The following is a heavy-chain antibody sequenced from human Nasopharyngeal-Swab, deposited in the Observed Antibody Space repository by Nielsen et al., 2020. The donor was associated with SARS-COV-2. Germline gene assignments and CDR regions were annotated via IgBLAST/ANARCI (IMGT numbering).Heavy chain of an antibody. J-gene: IGHJ6*03. Sequence: WIRQPPGKGLEWIGYIYYSGSTNYNPSLKSRVTISVDTSKNQFSLKLSSVTAADTAVYYCARGERNYDFWSGYYTAGVDYYYYYMDVWGKGTTVTVSS. CDR3: ARGERNYDFWSGYYTAGVDYYYYYMDV. V-gene: IGHV4-59*01. D-gene: IGHD3-3*01. CDR2: IYYSGST.